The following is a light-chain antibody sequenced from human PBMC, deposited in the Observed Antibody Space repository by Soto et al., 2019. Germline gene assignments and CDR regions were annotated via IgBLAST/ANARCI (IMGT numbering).Light chain of an antibody. CDR2: HTA. Sequence: VLTQCPGTMSLSPGKAATFSCRAIATVNSYYLAFFQQRPVQAPRXXIVHTARSARDIPDSXSGSGSATDFTPAIRRLEPYDSAGYYWHQFGYSPRTFGQGTKVDIK. CDR3: HQFGYSPRT. V-gene: IGKV3-20*01. J-gene: IGKJ1*01. CDR1: ATVNSYY.